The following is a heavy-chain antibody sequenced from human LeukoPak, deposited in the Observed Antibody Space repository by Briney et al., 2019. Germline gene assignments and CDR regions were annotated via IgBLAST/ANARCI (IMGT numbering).Heavy chain of an antibody. J-gene: IGHJ4*02. CDR3: ARNSGWYGIS. CDR1: GFTLSSYE. Sequence: GGSLRLSCMVSGFTLSSYEMSWIRQAPGKGLEWVSSIEYGESTTHYADSVRGRFTISRDNYKNTLYLQLTSLSDDDTAVYFCARNSGWYGISWGQGTLVTVSS. CDR2: IEYGESTT. V-gene: IGHV3-23*01. D-gene: IGHD6-19*01.